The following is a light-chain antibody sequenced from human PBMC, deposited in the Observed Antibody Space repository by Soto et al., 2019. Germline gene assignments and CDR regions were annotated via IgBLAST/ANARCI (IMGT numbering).Light chain of an antibody. CDR1: QCISSW. CDR3: QQYHMHLT. Sequence: QLRLSPATVYGKIVVRGKIVCRSSQCISSWWAGYPQKPGKAPKLLIYDASSLESGVPSRHSASGSGTQLSLHFCRLPLDDFGAYYCQQYHMHLTFREGTK. CDR2: DAS. V-gene: IGKV1-5*02. J-gene: IGKJ1*01.